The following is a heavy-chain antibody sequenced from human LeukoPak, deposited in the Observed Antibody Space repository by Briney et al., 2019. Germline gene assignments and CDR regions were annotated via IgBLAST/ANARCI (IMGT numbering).Heavy chain of an antibody. D-gene: IGHD2-2*03. V-gene: IGHV3-23*01. CDR1: GFTFSNYV. CDR3: AKAGYCSSTSCYGVDY. J-gene: IGHJ4*02. CDR2: ISGGGGDT. Sequence: GGSLRLSCAASGFTFSNYVMSWVRQAPGKGLEWVSAISGGGGDTYYADSVKGRFTISRDNSKNTLYLQMNSLRAEDTAVYYCAKAGYCSSTSCYGVDYWGQGTLVTVSS.